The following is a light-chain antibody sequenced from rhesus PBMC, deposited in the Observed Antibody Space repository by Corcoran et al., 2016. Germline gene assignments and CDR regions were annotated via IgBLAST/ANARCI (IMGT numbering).Light chain of an antibody. CDR1: QTISKW. Sequence: DIQMTQSPSSLSASVGDTVTITCRASQTISKWLAWYQQKPGKAPKILIYKTSTLERGVPSRFSGSGSGTVVTLTISSLQSEDFATDTCQQYSESPPTFGQGTKVEIK. J-gene: IGKJ1*01. CDR2: KTS. CDR3: QQYSESPPT. V-gene: IGKV1-22*01.